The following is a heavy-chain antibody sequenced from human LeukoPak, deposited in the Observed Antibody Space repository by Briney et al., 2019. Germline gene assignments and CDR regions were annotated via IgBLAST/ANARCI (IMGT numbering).Heavy chain of an antibody. CDR1: GGSFSGYY. V-gene: IGHV4-34*01. CDR2: INHSGST. J-gene: IGHJ3*02. CDR3: ARSPPDYYGSGSLNAFDI. Sequence: SETLSLTCAVYGGSFSGYYWSWIRQPPGKGLEWIGEINHSGSTNYNPSLRSRVTISVDTSKNQFSLKLSSVTAADTAVYYCARSPPDYYGSGSLNAFDIWGQGTMVTVSS. D-gene: IGHD3-10*01.